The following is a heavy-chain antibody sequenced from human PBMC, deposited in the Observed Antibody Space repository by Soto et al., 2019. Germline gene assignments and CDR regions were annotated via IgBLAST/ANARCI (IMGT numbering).Heavy chain of an antibody. D-gene: IGHD2-15*01. V-gene: IGHV4-39*01. CDR3: ASHLYCSGGSCYPSPYYFDY. J-gene: IGHJ4*02. Sequence: QLQLQESGPGLVKPSETLSLTCTVSGGSISSSSYYWGWIRQPPGKGLEWIGSIYYSGSTYYNPSLKSRVTISVDTSKNQSSLKLSSVTAADTAVYYCASHLYCSGGSCYPSPYYFDYWGQGTLVTVSS. CDR2: IYYSGST. CDR1: GGSISSSSYY.